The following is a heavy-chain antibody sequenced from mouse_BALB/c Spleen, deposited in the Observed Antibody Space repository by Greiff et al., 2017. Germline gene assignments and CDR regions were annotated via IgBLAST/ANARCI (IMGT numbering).Heavy chain of an antibody. Sequence: VMLVESGPGLVAPSQSLSITCTVSGFSLSRYSVHWVRQPPGKGLEWLGMIWGGGSTDYNSALKSRLSISKDNSKSQVFLKMNSLQTDDTAMYYCASPYGNPSWFAYWGQGTLVTVSA. J-gene: IGHJ3*01. CDR2: IWGGGST. CDR1: GFSLSRYS. CDR3: ASPYGNPSWFAY. D-gene: IGHD2-1*01. V-gene: IGHV2-6-4*01.